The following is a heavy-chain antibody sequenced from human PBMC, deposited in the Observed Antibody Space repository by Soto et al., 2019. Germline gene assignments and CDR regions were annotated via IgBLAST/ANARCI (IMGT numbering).Heavy chain of an antibody. Sequence: GGSLRVSCATSDFTFRNSWINWVRQAPGKGLEWVANIKPDGGATNYVDSVKGRFTISRDNVRNSASLQMNSLRVEDTAVYFCFGGNGGPQWGQGTLVTVSS. J-gene: IGHJ4*02. V-gene: IGHV3-7*03. CDR3: FGGNGGPQ. D-gene: IGHD3-16*01. CDR2: IKPDGGAT. CDR1: DFTFRNSW.